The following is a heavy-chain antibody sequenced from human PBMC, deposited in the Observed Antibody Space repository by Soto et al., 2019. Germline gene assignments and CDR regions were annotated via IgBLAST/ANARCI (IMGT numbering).Heavy chain of an antibody. CDR1: GGTFSSYT. CDR2: IIPILGIA. V-gene: IGHV1-69*02. J-gene: IGHJ6*03. CDR3: ARVPRRNSSWQRPNYYYYMDV. D-gene: IGHD6-13*01. Sequence: SVKVSCKASGGTFSSYTISWVRQAPGQGLEWMGRIIPILGIANYAQEFQGRVTITADKSTSTAYMELSSLRSEDTAVYYCARVPRRNSSWQRPNYYYYMDVWGKGTTVTVSS.